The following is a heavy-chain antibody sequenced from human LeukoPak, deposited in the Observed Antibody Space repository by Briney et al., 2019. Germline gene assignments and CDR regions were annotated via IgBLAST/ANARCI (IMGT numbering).Heavy chain of an antibody. J-gene: IGHJ4*02. Sequence: PSETLSLTCTVSGGSISSGSYYWRWIRQPGGKGLEWIGRIYTSGSTNYNPSFKSRVTISVDTSKNQFSLKLGSVTATDTAVYFCTRGAGWLIDYWGQGILVTVSS. D-gene: IGHD3-16*01. CDR3: TRGAGWLIDY. V-gene: IGHV4-61*02. CDR1: GGSISSGSYY. CDR2: IYTSGST.